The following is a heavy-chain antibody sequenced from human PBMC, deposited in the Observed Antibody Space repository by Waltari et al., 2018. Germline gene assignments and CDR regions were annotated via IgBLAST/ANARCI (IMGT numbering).Heavy chain of an antibody. CDR3: ASSGFDAFDI. CDR1: GGSISSGSYY. D-gene: IGHD3-3*01. CDR2: IYTSGST. V-gene: IGHV4-61*02. Sequence: QVQLQESGPGLVKPSQTLPLTCTVSGGSISSGSYYWSWIRQPAGKGLEWIGRIYTSGSTHYNPSLKSRVTISVDTSKNQFSLKLSSVTAADTAVYYCASSGFDAFDIWGQGTMVTVSS. J-gene: IGHJ3*02.